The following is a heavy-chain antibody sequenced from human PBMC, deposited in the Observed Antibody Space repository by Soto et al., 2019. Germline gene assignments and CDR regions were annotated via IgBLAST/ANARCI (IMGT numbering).Heavy chain of an antibody. D-gene: IGHD3-3*01. J-gene: IGHJ6*02. CDR2: ISAYNGNT. Sequence: QVQLVQYGAEVKKPGASVKVSCRASSYTFTSYGISWVRQAPGQGIEWMGWISAYNGNTNYAQKLQGRVTMTTDTSTSTAYMELRSLRSDDTAVYYCARTNYDFWSGSGVGMDVWGQGTTVTVSS. CDR3: ARTNYDFWSGSGVGMDV. CDR1: SYTFTSYG. V-gene: IGHV1-18*01.